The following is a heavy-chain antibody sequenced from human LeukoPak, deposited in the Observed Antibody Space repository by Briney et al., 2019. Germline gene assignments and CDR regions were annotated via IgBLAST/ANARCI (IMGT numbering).Heavy chain of an antibody. CDR2: VSTDGDT. V-gene: IGHV3-23*01. Sequence: GGALRLSCAASGFTFSRYAMSWVRQAPGKGLEWVSSVSTDGDTYYTDSVKGRFTISRDVSRNTLFLQMISLRAEDTALYYCARSRSGSVAGTSDYWGQGTLVIVSP. CDR1: GFTFSRYA. CDR3: ARSRSGSVAGTSDY. D-gene: IGHD6-19*01. J-gene: IGHJ4*02.